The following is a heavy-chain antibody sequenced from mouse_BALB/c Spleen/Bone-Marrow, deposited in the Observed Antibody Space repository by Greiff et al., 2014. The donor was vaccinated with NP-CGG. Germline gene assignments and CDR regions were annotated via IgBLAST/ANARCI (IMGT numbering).Heavy chain of an antibody. Sequence: VQLQQSGPELVKPGASVKMSCKASGYTFTSYVMHWVKQKPGQGLEWIGYINPYNDGTKYNEKFKGKATMTSDKSSSTAYIELSSLTAEDAAVHYCARSRTPMDYWGQGTSVTVSS. CDR3: ARSRTPMDY. CDR2: INPYNDGT. J-gene: IGHJ4*01. CDR1: GYTFTSYV. V-gene: IGHV1-14*01.